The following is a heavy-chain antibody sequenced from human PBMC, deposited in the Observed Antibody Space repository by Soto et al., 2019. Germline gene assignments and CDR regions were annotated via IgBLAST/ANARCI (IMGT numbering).Heavy chain of an antibody. Sequence: GGSLRLSCVASGFAFSSYGIHWVRQAPGKGLEWVGVISSDGKTKYYADSVKGRFTISRDNSKNTLFLQMDSLRPEDTAVYYCAKEIAVAGDLDYWGHGTLVTVSS. CDR3: AKEIAVAGDLDY. CDR1: GFAFSSYG. V-gene: IGHV3-30*18. J-gene: IGHJ4*01. CDR2: ISSDGKTK. D-gene: IGHD6-19*01.